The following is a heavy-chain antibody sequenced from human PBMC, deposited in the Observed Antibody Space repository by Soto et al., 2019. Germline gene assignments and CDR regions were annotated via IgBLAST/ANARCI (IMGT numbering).Heavy chain of an antibody. V-gene: IGHV5-51*01. CDR3: TKGGTSHFDS. CDR1: GYRFTSSW. Sequence: HGESLKISCQGSGYRFTSSWIRWVRQMPGQGLEWLGNVYPSDSDVRYSPSFERRVTISADNSINTAYLHLLNLKASHTAIYYCTKGGTSHFDSWGQGTRVTVSS. CDR2: VYPSDSDV. D-gene: IGHD3-16*01. J-gene: IGHJ4*02.